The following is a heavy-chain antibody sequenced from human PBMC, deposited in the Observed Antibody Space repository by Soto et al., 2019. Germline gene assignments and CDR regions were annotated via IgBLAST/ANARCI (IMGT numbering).Heavy chain of an antibody. CDR1: GFTFNNYW. CDR2: INSDGSST. Sequence: GGSLRLSCAASGFTFNNYWMHWVRQAPGKGLVWVLRINSDGSSTSYADSVKGRFTISRDNTKNTLYLQMNSLRAEDTAVYYCASSLLTPFDYWGQGTLVTVSS. D-gene: IGHD7-27*01. CDR3: ASSLLTPFDY. V-gene: IGHV3-74*01. J-gene: IGHJ4*02.